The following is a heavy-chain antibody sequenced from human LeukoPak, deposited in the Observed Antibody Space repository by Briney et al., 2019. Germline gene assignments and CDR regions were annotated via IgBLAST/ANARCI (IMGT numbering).Heavy chain of an antibody. CDR3: AAGYCSSTSCYTSFDY. J-gene: IGHJ4*02. Sequence: PGGSLRLSCAASGFTFSSDSMNWVRQAPGKGLEWVSSISSSSSYIYYADSVKGRFTISRDNAKNSLYLQMNSLRAEDTAVYYCAAGYCSSTSCYTSFDYWGQGTLVTVSS. CDR1: GFTFSSDS. V-gene: IGHV3-21*01. CDR2: ISSSSSYI. D-gene: IGHD2-2*02.